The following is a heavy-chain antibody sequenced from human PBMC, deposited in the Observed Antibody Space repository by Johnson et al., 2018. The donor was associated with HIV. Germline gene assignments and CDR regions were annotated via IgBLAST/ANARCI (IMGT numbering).Heavy chain of an antibody. J-gene: IGHJ3*02. CDR2: IWYDGSNK. CDR1: GFTFSRYW. V-gene: IGHV3-33*08. D-gene: IGHD3-22*01. CDR3: ARLIAVVIDCFDI. Sequence: QVQLVESGGGLVQPGGSLRLSCAASGFTFSRYWMSWVRQAPGKGLEWVAVIWYDGSNKYYADSVKGRFTISRDNSKNTLYLQMNTLRAEDTAVYYCARLIAVVIDCFDIWGQGTMVTVSA.